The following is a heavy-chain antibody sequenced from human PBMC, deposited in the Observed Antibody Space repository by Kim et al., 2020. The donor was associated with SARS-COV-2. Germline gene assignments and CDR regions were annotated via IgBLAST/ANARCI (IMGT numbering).Heavy chain of an antibody. V-gene: IGHV4-34*01. J-gene: IGHJ4*02. D-gene: IGHD6-19*01. Sequence: SETLSLTCAVYGGSFSGYYWSWIRQPPGKGLEWIGEINHSGSTNYNPSLKSRVTISVDTSKNQFSLKLSSVTAADTAVYYCARSPWLGRRGGYWGQGTLVTVSS. CDR3: ARSPWLGRRGGY. CDR2: INHSGST. CDR1: GGSFSGYY.